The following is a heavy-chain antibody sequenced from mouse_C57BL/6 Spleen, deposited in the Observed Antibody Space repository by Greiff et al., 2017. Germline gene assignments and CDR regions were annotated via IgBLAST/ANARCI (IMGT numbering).Heavy chain of an antibody. J-gene: IGHJ3*01. D-gene: IGHD2-1*01. CDR2: INPSSGYT. Sequence: QVQLQQSGAELARPGASVKMSCKASGYTFTSYTMHWVKQRPGQGLEWIGYINPSSGYTKYNQKFKDKATLTADKSSSTAYMQLSSLTSEDSAVDYCARDTYGNYPAWFAYWGQGTLVTVSA. V-gene: IGHV1-4*01. CDR3: ARDTYGNYPAWFAY. CDR1: GYTFTSYT.